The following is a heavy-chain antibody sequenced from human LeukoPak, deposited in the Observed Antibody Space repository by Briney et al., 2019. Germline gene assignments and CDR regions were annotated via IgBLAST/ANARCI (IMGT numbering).Heavy chain of an antibody. CDR2: INPSGGST. V-gene: IGHV1-46*01. J-gene: IGHJ5*02. CDR3: ARGLVANWFDP. Sequence: ASVKVSCKASGYTFTSYYMHWVRQAPGQGLEWMGIINPSGGSTSYAQKFQGRVTMNRDMSTSTVYMELSSLRSEDTAVYYCARGLVANWFDPWGQGTLVTVSS. D-gene: IGHD5-12*01. CDR1: GYTFTSYY.